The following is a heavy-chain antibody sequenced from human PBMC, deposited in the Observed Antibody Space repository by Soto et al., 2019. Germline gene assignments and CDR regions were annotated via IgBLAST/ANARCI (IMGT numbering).Heavy chain of an antibody. J-gene: IGHJ4*02. V-gene: IGHV3-49*03. CDR1: GFTFGDYA. Sequence: GGSLRLSCTASGFTFGDYAMSWFRQAPGKGLEWVGFIRSKAYGGTTEYAASVKGRFTISRDDSKSIAYLQMNSLKTEDTAVYYCTRGRYDFWSGYYVDYWGQGTLVTVSS. CDR2: IRSKAYGGTT. CDR3: TRGRYDFWSGYYVDY. D-gene: IGHD3-3*01.